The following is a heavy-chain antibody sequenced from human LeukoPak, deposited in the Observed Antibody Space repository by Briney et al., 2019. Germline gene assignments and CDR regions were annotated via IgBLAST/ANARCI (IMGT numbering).Heavy chain of an antibody. CDR3: ARDGYNSR. J-gene: IGHJ4*02. V-gene: IGHV3-66*01. Sequence: ETLSLTCTVSGGSISSHYWSWIRQAPGKGLEWVSVIYSGGSTYYADSVKGRFTISRDNSKNTLYLQMNSLRAEDTAVYYCARDGYNSRWGQGTLVTVSS. CDR2: IYSGGST. CDR1: GGSISSHY. D-gene: IGHD5-24*01.